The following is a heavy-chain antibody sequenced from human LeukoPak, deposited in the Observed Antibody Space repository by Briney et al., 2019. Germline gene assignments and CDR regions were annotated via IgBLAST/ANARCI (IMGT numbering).Heavy chain of an antibody. CDR2: IIPIFGTA. CDR3: ARDDIVVVPAAHYYYYMDV. CDR1: GGTFSSYA. D-gene: IGHD2-2*01. Sequence: ASVKVSCKASGGTFSSYAISWVRQAPGQGLEWMGGIIPIFGTANYAQKFQGRVTITADESTSTAYMELSSLRSEDTAAYYCARDDIVVVPAAHYYYYMDVWGKGTTVTVSS. J-gene: IGHJ6*03. V-gene: IGHV1-69*13.